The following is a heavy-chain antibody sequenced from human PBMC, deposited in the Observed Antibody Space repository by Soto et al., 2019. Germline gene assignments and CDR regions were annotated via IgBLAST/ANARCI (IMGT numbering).Heavy chain of an antibody. J-gene: IGHJ6*02. CDR1: GFTFSSYG. D-gene: IGHD2-21*02. CDR2: IWYDGSNK. CDR3: ARDLIVVVTAKSYYYYGMDV. Sequence: PGGSLRLSCAASGFTFSSYGMHWVRQAPGKGLEWVAVIWYDGSNKYYADSVKGRFTISRDNSKNTLYLQMNSLRAEDTAVYYCARDLIVVVTAKSYYYYGMDVWGQGTTVTVSS. V-gene: IGHV3-33*01.